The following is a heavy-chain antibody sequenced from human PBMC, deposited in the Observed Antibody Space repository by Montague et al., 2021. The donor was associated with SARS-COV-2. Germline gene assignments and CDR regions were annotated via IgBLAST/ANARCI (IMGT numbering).Heavy chain of an antibody. CDR2: INHSGTA. V-gene: IGHV4-34*01. D-gene: IGHD2-2*01. Sequence: SGTLSLTCAVYGGSFRVYYWSWLRQSPRSGLERIAEINHSGTANYNPSLKSRVSISVDTSKNQFTLKLTSVTAADTAMYYCAKEREVVRAARTLVAFDLWGQGTMVTVSS. CDR1: GGSFRVYY. CDR3: AKEREVVRAARTLVAFDL. J-gene: IGHJ3*01.